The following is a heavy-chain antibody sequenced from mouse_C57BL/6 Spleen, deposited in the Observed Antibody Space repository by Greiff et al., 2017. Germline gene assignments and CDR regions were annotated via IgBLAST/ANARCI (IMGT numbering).Heavy chain of an antibody. D-gene: IGHD1-1*01. CDR1: GYAFSSYW. CDR2: IFPGDGDT. V-gene: IGHV1-80*01. Sequence: VQLQQSGAELVKPGASVKISCKASGYAFSSYWMNWVKQRPGKGLEWIGQIFPGDGDTNYNGKFKGKATLTADKSSTTAYMQLSILTSEDSAVYICARGRDYYCSYAMDYWGQGTSVTVSS. J-gene: IGHJ4*01. CDR3: ARGRDYYCSYAMDY.